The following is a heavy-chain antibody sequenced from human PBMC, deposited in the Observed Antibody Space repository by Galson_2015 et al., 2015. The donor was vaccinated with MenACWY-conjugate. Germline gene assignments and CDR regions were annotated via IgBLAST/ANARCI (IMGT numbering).Heavy chain of an antibody. CDR3: ASWWGGSGTLLEKRNS. D-gene: IGHD3-10*01. CDR2: TNENGDDK. J-gene: IGHJ4*02. CDR1: GFTFTNYW. V-gene: IGHV3-7*03. Sequence: SLRLSCAASGFTFTNYWVSWLRQAPGKGLEWVAHTNENGDDKYYVDSVKGRFTMSRDNARNSLYLQMNSLRAEDTAVYYCASWWGGSGTLLEKRNSWGQGTLVTVSS.